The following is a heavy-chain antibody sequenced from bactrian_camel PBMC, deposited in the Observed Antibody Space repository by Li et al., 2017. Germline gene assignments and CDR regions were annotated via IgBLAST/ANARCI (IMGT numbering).Heavy chain of an antibody. CDR1: GFTFSSYY. Sequence: HVQLVESGGGLVQPGGSLRLSCAASGFTFSSYYMTWVRQAPGKGLEWVSSIYSDGRNTYYADAVKGRFTISRDNAKNTLYLQMNSLKTEDTAVYYCAKERNGGSWNVEPLADFGYWGQGTQVTVS. V-gene: IGHV3-2*01. D-gene: IGHD6*01. CDR3: AKERNGGSWNVEPLADFGY. J-gene: IGHJ6*01. CDR2: IYSDGRNT.